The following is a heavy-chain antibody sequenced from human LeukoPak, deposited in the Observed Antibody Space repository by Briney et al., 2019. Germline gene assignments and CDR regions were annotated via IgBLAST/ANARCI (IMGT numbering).Heavy chain of an antibody. Sequence: GRSLRLSCAASGLTFSSYCMHWVRQAPGKGLEWVAVIWYDGSNKYYADSVKGRFTISRDNSKNTLYLQMNSLRAEATAVYYCEREKGYSYGETFDYWGQGTMVTVSS. V-gene: IGHV3-33*01. CDR3: EREKGYSYGETFDY. CDR2: IWYDGSNK. J-gene: IGHJ4*02. CDR1: GLTFSSYC. D-gene: IGHD5-18*01.